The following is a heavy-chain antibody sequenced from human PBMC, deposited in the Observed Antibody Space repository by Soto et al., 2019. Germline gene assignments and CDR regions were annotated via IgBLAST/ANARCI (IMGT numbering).Heavy chain of an antibody. J-gene: IGHJ5*02. V-gene: IGHV4-39*07. CDR2: IYHSGST. Sequence: NPSETLSLTCTVSGGSISSSSYYWGWIRQPPGKGLEWIGSIYHSGSTYYNPSLKSRVTISVDTSKNQFSLKLSSVTAADTAVYYCARPHGLRGVDPWGQGTLVTVSS. CDR1: GGSISSSSYY. CDR3: ARPHGLRGVDP. D-gene: IGHD4-17*01.